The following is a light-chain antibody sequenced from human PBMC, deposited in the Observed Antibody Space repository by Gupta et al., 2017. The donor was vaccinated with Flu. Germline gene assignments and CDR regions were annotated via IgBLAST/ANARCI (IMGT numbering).Light chain of an antibody. CDR2: SNN. J-gene: IGLJ3*02. V-gene: IGLV1-44*01. Sequence: QSVLTQPPSAYGTPGQRVTIPCSGSSSNIGSNTVNWYQQLPGTAPKLLIYSNNQRPSGVPDRFSGSKSGTSASLAISGLQSEDEADYYCAAWDDSLNGFWVFGGGTKLTVL. CDR3: AAWDDSLNGFWV. CDR1: SSNIGSNT.